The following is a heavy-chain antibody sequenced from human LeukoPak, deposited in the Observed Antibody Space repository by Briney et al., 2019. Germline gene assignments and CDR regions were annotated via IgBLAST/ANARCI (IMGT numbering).Heavy chain of an antibody. CDR1: GGSISSSNW. J-gene: IGHJ3*02. Sequence: SETLSLTCAVSGGSISSSNWWSWVRQPPGKGLEWIGEIYHSGSTNYNPSLKSRVTISVDKSKNQFSLKLSSVTAADTAVYYCAKMYSGSYYAFDIWGQGTMVTVSS. CDR3: AKMYSGSYYAFDI. CDR2: IYHSGST. D-gene: IGHD1-26*01. V-gene: IGHV4-4*02.